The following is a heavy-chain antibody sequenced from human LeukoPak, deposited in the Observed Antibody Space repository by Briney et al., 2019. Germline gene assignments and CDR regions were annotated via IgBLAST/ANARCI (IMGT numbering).Heavy chain of an antibody. CDR1: GFTVSSNY. V-gene: IGHV3-66*01. CDR2: IYSGGDT. D-gene: IGHD3-10*01. Sequence: PGGSLRLSCAASGFTVSSNYMSWVRQAPGRGLEWVSVIYSGGDTRYADSVKGRFTISRDNSKNTLYLQMNSLRAEDTALYYCARERGRGVISPYFDQWGQGTLVTVSS. J-gene: IGHJ4*02. CDR3: ARERGRGVISPYFDQ.